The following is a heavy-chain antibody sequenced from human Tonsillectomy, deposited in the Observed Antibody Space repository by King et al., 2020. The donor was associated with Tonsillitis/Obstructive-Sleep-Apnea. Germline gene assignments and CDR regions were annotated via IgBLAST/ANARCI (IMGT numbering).Heavy chain of an antibody. V-gene: IGHV1-2*02. CDR1: GYTFSGHF. CDR3: AGVAGDGVSLRYYDYGMDV. D-gene: IGHD5-24*01. Sequence: QLVQSGAEVKKPRASVKVSCKASGYTFSGHFMHWVRQAPGQGLEWMGWINPNRGVTNYAQKFQGRVTMTRDTSISTDYMELSRLRSDDTAVYYCAGVAGDGVSLRYYDYGMDVWGQGTTVTVSS. J-gene: IGHJ6*02. CDR2: INPNRGVT.